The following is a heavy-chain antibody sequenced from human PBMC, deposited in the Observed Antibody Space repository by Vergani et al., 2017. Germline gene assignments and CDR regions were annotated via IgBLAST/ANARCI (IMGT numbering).Heavy chain of an antibody. CDR2: VSGSSATP. CDR3: TKGSRGYTGYFFDY. V-gene: IGHV3-23*01. Sequence: ELHLLDSGGGLFQPGGSLRLSCEASGFIFPGYAMSWVRQAPGKGLEWVSSVSGSSATPYYADSVKGRFIISRDNSKNTLHLQMNSLRAEDTAVYYCTKGSRGYTGYFFDYWGQGTLATVSS. CDR1: GFIFPGYA. D-gene: IGHD5-12*01. J-gene: IGHJ4*02.